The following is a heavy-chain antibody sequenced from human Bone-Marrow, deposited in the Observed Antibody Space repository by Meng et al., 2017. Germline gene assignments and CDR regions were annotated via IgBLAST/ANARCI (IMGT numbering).Heavy chain of an antibody. V-gene: IGHV3-23*01. CDR3: AKKTAGSGYKPFDS. Sequence: GGFLRLSCAASGFTWSNCAMSWVRQAPGQGLEWVSTISSDGSFTNYAGSVKGRFTISRDISKNSIFLQMHSLRAEDTAVYYCAKKTAGSGYKPFDSWGQGTLVTVSS. CDR1: GFTWSNCA. D-gene: IGHD3-22*01. CDR2: ISSDGSFT. J-gene: IGHJ4*02.